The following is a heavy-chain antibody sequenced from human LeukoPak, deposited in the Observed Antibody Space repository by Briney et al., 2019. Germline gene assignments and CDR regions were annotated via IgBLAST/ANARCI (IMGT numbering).Heavy chain of an antibody. CDR2: ISVIDDST. CDR3: AKVASGSYYNWPFDY. V-gene: IGHV3-23*01. CDR1: GFTFDDYG. D-gene: IGHD1-26*01. J-gene: IGHJ4*02. Sequence: VGSLRLSCAASGFTFDDYGMNSVRQALGKGVEWVSAISVIDDSTYYADSVKGRFTISRDNSKNTLYLQMNSLRAEDTAVYYCAKVASGSYYNWPFDYWGQGTLVTVSS.